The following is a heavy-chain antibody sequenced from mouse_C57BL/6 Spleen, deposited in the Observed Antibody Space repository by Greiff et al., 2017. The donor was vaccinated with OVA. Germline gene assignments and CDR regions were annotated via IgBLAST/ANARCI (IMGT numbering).Heavy chain of an antibody. D-gene: IGHD1-1*01. J-gene: IGHJ1*03. Sequence: QVQLKESGPELVKPGASVKISCKASGYAFSSSWMNWVKQRPGKGLEWIGRIYPGDGDTNYNGKFKGKATLTADKSSSTAYMQLSSLTSEDSAVYFCARWVITTVVATGYFDVWGTGTTVTVSS. CDR3: ARWVITTVVATGYFDV. V-gene: IGHV1-82*01. CDR2: IYPGDGDT. CDR1: GYAFSSSW.